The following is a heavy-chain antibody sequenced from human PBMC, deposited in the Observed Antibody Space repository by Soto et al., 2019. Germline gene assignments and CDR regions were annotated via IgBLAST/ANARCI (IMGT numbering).Heavy chain of an antibody. CDR1: GFTFSSYS. V-gene: IGHV3-21*04. CDR3: AKEVYSGYDWRAFDI. D-gene: IGHD5-12*01. CDR2: ISSSSTYI. Sequence: GGSLRLSCAASGFTFSSYSMNWVRQAPGKGLEWVSSISSSSTYIYYADSVKGRFTISRDNAENTLYLQMNSLRAEDTAVYYCAKEVYSGYDWRAFDIWGQGTMVTVSS. J-gene: IGHJ3*02.